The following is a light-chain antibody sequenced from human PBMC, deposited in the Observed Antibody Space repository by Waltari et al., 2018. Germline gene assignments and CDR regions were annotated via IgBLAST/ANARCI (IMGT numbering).Light chain of an antibody. CDR2: GNS. CDR3: QSYDSSLSGSYVV. J-gene: IGLJ2*01. CDR1: SSNTGAGYD. V-gene: IGLV1-40*01. Sequence: QSVLTQPPSVSGAPGQRVTISCTRSSSNTGAGYDVHWYQQLPGTAPKLLIYGNSNRPSGVPDRFSGSKSGTSASLAITGLQAEDEADYYCQSYDSSLSGSYVVFGGGTKLTVL.